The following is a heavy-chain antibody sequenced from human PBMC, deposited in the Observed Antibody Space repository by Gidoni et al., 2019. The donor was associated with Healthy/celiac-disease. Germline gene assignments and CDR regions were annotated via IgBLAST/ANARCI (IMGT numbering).Heavy chain of an antibody. CDR3: ASRSADSSGYNDAFDI. CDR2: IYYSGST. J-gene: IGHJ3*02. V-gene: IGHV4-59*08. D-gene: IGHD3-22*01. Sequence: QVQLQESGPGLVKPSATLSLTCTVSGGSISSYYWSWIRQPPGKGLEWIGYIYYSGSTNYNPSLKSRVTISVDTSKNQFSLKLSSVTAADTAVYYCASRSADSSGYNDAFDIWGQGTMVTVSS. CDR1: GGSISSYY.